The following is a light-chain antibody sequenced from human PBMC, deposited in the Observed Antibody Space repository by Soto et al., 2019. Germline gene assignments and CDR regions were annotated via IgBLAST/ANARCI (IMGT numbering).Light chain of an antibody. Sequence: QSVLTQPASVSGSPGQSITISCTGTSSDVGSYNLVSWYQQHPGKAPKLMIYEGSKRPSGVSNRFSGSKSGNTASLTISGLQAEDEADYYCCPYAGSSTDVFGTGTKVTVL. CDR2: EGS. J-gene: IGLJ1*01. V-gene: IGLV2-23*01. CDR1: SSDVGSYNL. CDR3: CPYAGSSTDV.